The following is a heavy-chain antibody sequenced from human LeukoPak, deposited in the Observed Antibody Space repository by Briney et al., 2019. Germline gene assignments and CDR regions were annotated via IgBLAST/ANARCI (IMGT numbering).Heavy chain of an antibody. V-gene: IGHV4-39*07. D-gene: IGHD3-9*01. CDR1: GGSIISSSYY. Sequence: PSETLSLTCTVSGGSIISSSYYWGWIRQPPGKGLEWIGSIYYSGSTYYNPSLKSRVTISVDTSKNQFSLKLSSVTAADTAVYYCASIILTGNYFDYWGQGTLVTVSS. CDR2: IYYSGST. J-gene: IGHJ4*02. CDR3: ASIILTGNYFDY.